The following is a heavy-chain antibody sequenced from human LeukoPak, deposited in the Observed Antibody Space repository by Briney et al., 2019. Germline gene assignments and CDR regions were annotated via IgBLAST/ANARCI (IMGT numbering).Heavy chain of an antibody. V-gene: IGHV4-59*12. J-gene: IGHJ5*02. D-gene: IGHD6-13*01. CDR3: ARDGYSSSWYMGSWFDP. Sequence: SDTLSLTCTVSSGSLSSNYWSWIRQPPGKGLEWIGYIYYSGSTSYNPSLKSRVTISIDTSKNQFSLKLSSVTAADTAVYYYARDGYSSSWYMGSWFDPWGQGTLVTVSS. CDR1: SGSLSSNY. CDR2: IYYSGST.